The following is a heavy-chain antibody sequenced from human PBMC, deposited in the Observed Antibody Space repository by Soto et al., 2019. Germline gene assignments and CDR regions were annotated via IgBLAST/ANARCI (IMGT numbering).Heavy chain of an antibody. J-gene: IGHJ4*02. CDR3: AKRGRGAVAFDY. Sequence: EVQLLESGGGLVQPGGSLRLSCAASGFTFSSYAMSWVRQAPGKGLDWVSVISGSSGSTYYADSVKGRFTISRDNSKNTLYMQMNSLRVEDTAVYYCAKRGRGAVAFDYWGQGTLVTVSS. V-gene: IGHV3-23*01. CDR1: GFTFSSYA. D-gene: IGHD6-19*01. CDR2: ISGSSGST.